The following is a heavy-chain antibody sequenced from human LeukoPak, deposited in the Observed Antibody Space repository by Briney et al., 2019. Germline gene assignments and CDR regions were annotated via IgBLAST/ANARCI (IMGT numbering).Heavy chain of an antibody. CDR1: GYSISSGYY. J-gene: IGHJ6*03. Sequence: PSETLSLTCTVSGYSISSGYYWGWIRQPPGKGLEWIGSIYHSGSTYYNPSLKSRVTISVDTSKNQFSLKLSSVTAADTAVYYCASIAARGRYYYYYMDVWGKGTTVTVSS. D-gene: IGHD6-6*01. CDR2: IYHSGST. CDR3: ASIAARGRYYYYYMDV. V-gene: IGHV4-38-2*02.